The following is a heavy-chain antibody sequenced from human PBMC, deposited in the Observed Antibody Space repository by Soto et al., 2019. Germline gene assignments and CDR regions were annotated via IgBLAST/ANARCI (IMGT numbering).Heavy chain of an antibody. CDR3: ARDPGGGVIDNPSFDY. J-gene: IGHJ4*02. Sequence: QVPLVQSGAEVKKPGASVKVSCKASGYTFTSYGISWVRQAPGQGLEWVGWISAYNGNTNYAQKLQGRVTMSTDTSTSTAYMELRSLRSDDTAVYYCARDPGGGVIDNPSFDYWGQGTLVTVSS. CDR1: GYTFTSYG. V-gene: IGHV1-18*01. CDR2: ISAYNGNT. D-gene: IGHD3-16*02.